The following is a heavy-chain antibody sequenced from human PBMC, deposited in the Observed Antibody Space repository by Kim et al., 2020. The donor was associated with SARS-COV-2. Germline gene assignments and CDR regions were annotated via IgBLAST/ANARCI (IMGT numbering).Heavy chain of an antibody. CDR3: ARDLGSGWYSRALDY. CDR1: GYTFTSYG. CDR2: ISAYNGNT. V-gene: IGHV1-18*01. Sequence: ASVKVSRKASGYTFTSYGISWVRQAPGQGLEWMGWISAYNGNTNYAQKLQGRVTMTTDTSTSTAYMELRSLRSDDTAVYYCARDLGSGWYSRALDYWGQGTLVTVSS. D-gene: IGHD6-19*01. J-gene: IGHJ4*02.